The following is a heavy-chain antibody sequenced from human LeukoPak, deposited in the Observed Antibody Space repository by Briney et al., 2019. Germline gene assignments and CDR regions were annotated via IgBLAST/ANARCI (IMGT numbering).Heavy chain of an antibody. V-gene: IGHV3-30*02. D-gene: IGHD3-10*01. CDR3: AKEHFGESYFDY. J-gene: IGHJ4*02. Sequence: GGSLRLSCAASGFTFSSYSMHWVRQAPGKGLEWVAFTRYDGSNKYYADSVKGRFTISRDNSKNTLYLQMNSLRAEDTAVYYCAKEHFGESYFDYWGQGTLDTVSS. CDR1: GFTFSSYS. CDR2: TRYDGSNK.